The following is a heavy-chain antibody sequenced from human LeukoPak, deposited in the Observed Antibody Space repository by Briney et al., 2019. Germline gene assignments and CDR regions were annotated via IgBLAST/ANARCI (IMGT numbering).Heavy chain of an antibody. Sequence: GESLRLSCAASGFTFSSYEMNWVRQAPGKGLEWVSYISSSGSTIYYADSMKGRFTISRDNAKNSLYLQMNSLRAEDTAVYYCARDGLELDAFDIWGQGTMVTVSS. CDR3: ARDGLELDAFDI. CDR1: GFTFSSYE. J-gene: IGHJ3*02. V-gene: IGHV3-48*03. CDR2: ISSSGSTI. D-gene: IGHD1-7*01.